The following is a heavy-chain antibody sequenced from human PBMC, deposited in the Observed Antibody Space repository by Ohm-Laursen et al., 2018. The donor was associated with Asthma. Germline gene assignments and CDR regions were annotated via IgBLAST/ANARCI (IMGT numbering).Heavy chain of an antibody. D-gene: IGHD3-22*01. Sequence: TLSLTCTVSGGSISSGGYYWSWIRQHPGKGLEWIGYIYYCGSTYYNPSLKSRVTISVDTSKNQFSLKLSSVTAADTAVYYCARGNDSSPSDYWGQGTLVTVSS. CDR2: IYYCGST. V-gene: IGHV4-31*03. CDR3: ARGNDSSPSDY. CDR1: GGSISSGGYY. J-gene: IGHJ4*02.